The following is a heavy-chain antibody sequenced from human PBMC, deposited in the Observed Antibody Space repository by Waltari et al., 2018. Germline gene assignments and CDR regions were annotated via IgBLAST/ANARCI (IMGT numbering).Heavy chain of an antibody. J-gene: IGHJ5*02. Sequence: QVQLQESGPGLVKPSETLSLTCAVSGYSISSGYYWGWIRQPPGKGLEWIGGIYHSGRTYYTPSLKSRVTISVDTSKNQFSLKLSSVTAADTAVYYCASLRRSSSALAWGQGTLVTVSS. CDR2: IYHSGRT. CDR1: GYSISSGYY. CDR3: ASLRRSSSALA. D-gene: IGHD6-6*01. V-gene: IGHV4-38-2*01.